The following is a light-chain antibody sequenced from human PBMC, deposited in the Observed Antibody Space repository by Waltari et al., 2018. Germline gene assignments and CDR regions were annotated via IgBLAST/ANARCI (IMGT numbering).Light chain of an antibody. J-gene: IGKJ1*01. CDR2: AAS. CDR1: QSISSY. V-gene: IGKV1-39*01. CDR3: QQSYSTPWT. Sequence: DIQMTQSPSSLSASVGDRVTITCRASQSISSYLNWYQQKQGKAPKLLIYAASRLQSGVPSRFSGSGSGTDFTLTISSLQPEDFATYYCQQSYSTPWTFGQGTKVEIK.